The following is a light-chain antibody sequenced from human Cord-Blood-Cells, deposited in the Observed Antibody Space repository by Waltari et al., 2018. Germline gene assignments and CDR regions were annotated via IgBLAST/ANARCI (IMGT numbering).Light chain of an antibody. CDR2: RNN. CDR1: SSNIGSNY. J-gene: IGLJ3*02. Sequence: QSVLTQPPSASGTPGQRVTISCSGSSSNIGSNYVYWYQQLPGTAPKLLIYRNNQWPSGVPDRFSGSKSGTSASLAITGLQAEDEADYYCQSYDSSLSVNWVFGGGTKLTVL. V-gene: IGLV1-47*01. CDR3: QSYDSSLSVNWV.